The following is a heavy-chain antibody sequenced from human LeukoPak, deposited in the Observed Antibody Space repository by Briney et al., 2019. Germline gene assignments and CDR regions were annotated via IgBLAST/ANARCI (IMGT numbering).Heavy chain of an antibody. J-gene: IGHJ4*02. V-gene: IGHV1-46*02. CDR3: ARDLRRLAVAGIDY. CDR2: INPSGGST. D-gene: IGHD6-19*01. CDR1: GYTFNNNG. Sequence: GASVKVSCKASGYTFNNNGISWVRQAPGQGLEWMGIINPSGGSTSYAQKFQGRVTMTRDTSTSTVYMELSSLRSEDTAVYYCARDLRRLAVAGIDYWGQGTLVTVSS.